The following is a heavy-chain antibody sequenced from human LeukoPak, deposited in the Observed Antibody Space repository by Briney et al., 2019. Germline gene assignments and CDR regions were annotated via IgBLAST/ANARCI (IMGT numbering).Heavy chain of an antibody. CDR2: ISSSGSII. V-gene: IGHV3-48*03. CDR1: GFPFITYG. Sequence: GGSLRLSCAASGFPFITYGMHWVRQAPGKGLEWVSHISSSGSIIFYADSVKGRFTVSRDNAKNSLYLQMNSLRAEDTSVYYCAGRLSSDYYYMDVWGKGTTVTVSS. CDR3: AGRLSSDYYYMDV. J-gene: IGHJ6*03.